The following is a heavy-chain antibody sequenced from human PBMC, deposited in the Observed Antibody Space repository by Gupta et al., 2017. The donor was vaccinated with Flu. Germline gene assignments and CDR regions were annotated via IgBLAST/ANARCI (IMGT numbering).Heavy chain of an antibody. D-gene: IGHD1-26*01. V-gene: IGHV3-33*01. CDR2: TWFDGSSK. Sequence: QVQLVESGGGVVQPGRSLRLSCAASGFRFSNYGMHWVRQAPGKGLEWVAFTWFDGSSKYYGDSVKGRFTISRDNSENTLYLQMDSLRVEDTAVYYCARRGGGSYFGELDYWGQGTLVTVSS. J-gene: IGHJ4*02. CDR3: ARRGGGSYFGELDY. CDR1: GFRFSNYG.